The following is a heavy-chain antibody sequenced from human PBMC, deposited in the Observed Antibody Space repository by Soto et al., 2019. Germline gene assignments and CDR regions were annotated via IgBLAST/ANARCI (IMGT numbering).Heavy chain of an antibody. V-gene: IGHV3-23*01. Sequence: SLKISCAASGFTFSSYAMSWVRQAPGKGLKWVSAISGSGGSTYYADSVKGRFTISRDNSKNTLYLQMNGLRAEDTAVYYCAKNTYYYDSSGSYPTKWGQGTLVTVSS. CDR1: GFTFSSYA. D-gene: IGHD3-22*01. CDR3: AKNTYYYDSSGSYPTK. J-gene: IGHJ4*02. CDR2: ISGSGGST.